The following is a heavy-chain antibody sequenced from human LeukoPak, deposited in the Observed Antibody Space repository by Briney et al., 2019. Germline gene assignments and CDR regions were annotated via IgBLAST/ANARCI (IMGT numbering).Heavy chain of an antibody. CDR1: GYNFTGYW. CDR2: IYPGDSDS. CDR3: ARGHHVVVATATWASDAFDL. J-gene: IGHJ3*01. D-gene: IGHD2-21*02. Sequence: GESLKISCKGSGYNFTGYWIGWVRQMPGKGLEWMGIIYPGDSDSRHSPSLQGQVTISADKSISTAYLQWNSLKASDTAMYYCARGHHVVVATATWASDAFDLWGQGTMVTVSS. V-gene: IGHV5-51*01.